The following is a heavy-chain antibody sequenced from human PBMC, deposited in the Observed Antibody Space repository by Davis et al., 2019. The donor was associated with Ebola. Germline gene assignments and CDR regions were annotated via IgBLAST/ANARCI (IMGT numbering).Heavy chain of an antibody. Sequence: PGGSLRPSCVTSGFIFTTYAMHWVRQAPGKGLEWVASIRTGRSDYIHHADAVKARLPIPTDTAKDSVYLQMNSLRAEDTGVYYCGRGSDRWELLSYWGQGTIVTVSS. D-gene: IGHD1-26*01. CDR3: GRGSDRWELLSY. CDR1: GFIFTTYA. J-gene: IGHJ4*02. CDR2: IRTGRSDYI. V-gene: IGHV3-21*01.